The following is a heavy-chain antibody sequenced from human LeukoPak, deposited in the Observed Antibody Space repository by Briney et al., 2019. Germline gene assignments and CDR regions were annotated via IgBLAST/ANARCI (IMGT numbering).Heavy chain of an antibody. Sequence: PSETLSLTCTVSDDSITMYYWTWIRQPPGKGLEWIGYVDHTGSTKFNPSLNGRVSISRDTPNNFFSLRLRSVTAADTAVYYCARTTEGYCRSISCYGLDYYYYMDVWGKGTTVTISS. D-gene: IGHD2-2*01. V-gene: IGHV4-59*01. CDR3: ARTTEGYCRSISCYGLDYYYYMDV. CDR1: DDSITMYY. CDR2: VDHTGST. J-gene: IGHJ6*03.